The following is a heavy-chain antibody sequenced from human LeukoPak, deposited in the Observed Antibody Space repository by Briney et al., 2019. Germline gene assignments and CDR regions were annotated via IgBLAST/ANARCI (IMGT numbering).Heavy chain of an antibody. CDR3: ARDRPAGGVGDFDH. CDR2: IYTDGST. Sequence: GGSLRLSCVASGCTVSSHYMSWVRQAPGKGLEWVSTIYTDGSTYYAGSVKGRFTISRDNSENTLYLQMSSLRVEDTAVYYCARDRPAGGVGDFDHWGQGTLVTVSS. CDR1: GCTVSSHY. V-gene: IGHV3-66*01. J-gene: IGHJ4*02. D-gene: IGHD3-16*01.